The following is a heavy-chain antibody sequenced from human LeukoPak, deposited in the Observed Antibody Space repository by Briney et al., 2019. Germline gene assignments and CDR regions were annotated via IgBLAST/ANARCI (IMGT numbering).Heavy chain of an antibody. Sequence: PSETLSLTCTVSGGSISSYYWSWLRQPPGKGLEWFGSIYYSRSTFYNPSLKSRVTISVDKSKNQFSLKLSSVTAADTAVYYGAREDDDDSDSWYFDLWGRGTLVTVSS. CDR1: GGSISSYY. CDR2: IYYSRST. V-gene: IGHV4-39*07. D-gene: IGHD3-3*01. J-gene: IGHJ2*01. CDR3: AREDDDDSDSWYFDL.